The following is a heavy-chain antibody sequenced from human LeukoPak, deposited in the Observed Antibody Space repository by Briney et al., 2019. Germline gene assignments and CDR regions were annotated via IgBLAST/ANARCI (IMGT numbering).Heavy chain of an antibody. J-gene: IGHJ5*02. D-gene: IGHD2-21*02. CDR3: ARSERHIVVVTATTNWFDP. CDR1: GGSFSGYY. V-gene: IGHV4-34*01. Sequence: SETLSLTCAVYGGSFSGYYWSWIRQPPGKGLEWIGEINHSGSTNCNPSLKSRVTISVDTSKNQFSLKLSSVTAADTAVYYCARSERHIVVVTATTNWFDPWGQGTLVTVSS. CDR2: INHSGST.